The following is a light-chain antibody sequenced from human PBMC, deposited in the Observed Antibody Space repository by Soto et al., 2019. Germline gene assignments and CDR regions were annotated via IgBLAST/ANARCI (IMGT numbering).Light chain of an antibody. J-gene: IGLJ2*01. Sequence: QSVLTQPPSASGTPGQRVTISCYGSSSNIGAYTVHWYHQFPGAAPKPVIYSTDHRPSGVPERFSGSKSGTSASLAIVGLQSEDEAHYFCATWDGSLNGPLFGGGTKLTVL. CDR3: ATWDGSLNGPL. CDR2: STD. CDR1: SSNIGAYT. V-gene: IGLV1-44*01.